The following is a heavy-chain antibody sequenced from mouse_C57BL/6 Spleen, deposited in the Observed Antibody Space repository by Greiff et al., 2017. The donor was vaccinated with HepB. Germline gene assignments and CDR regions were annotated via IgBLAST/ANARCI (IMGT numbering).Heavy chain of an antibody. CDR3: ARRFLDYYGSSWYFDV. CDR2: INYDGSST. V-gene: IGHV5-16*01. CDR1: GFTFSDYY. Sequence: EVKLMESEGGLVQPGSSMKLSCTASGFTFSDYYMAWVRQVPEKGLEWVANINYDGSSTYYLDSLKSRFIISRDNAKNILYLQMSSLKSEDTATYYCARRFLDYYGSSWYFDVWGTGTTVTVSS. J-gene: IGHJ1*03. D-gene: IGHD1-1*01.